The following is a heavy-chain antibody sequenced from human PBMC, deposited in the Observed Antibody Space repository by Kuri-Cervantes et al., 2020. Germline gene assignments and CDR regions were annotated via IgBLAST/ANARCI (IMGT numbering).Heavy chain of an antibody. Sequence: GEPLKISCAASGFTFSSYAMSWIRQAPGKGLEWVSYISSSGSTIYYADSVKGRFTISRDNAKNSLYLQMNSLRAEDTAVYYCARLGVAGALNYWGQGTLVTVSS. CDR3: ARLGVAGALNY. CDR2: ISSSGSTI. V-gene: IGHV3-11*01. CDR1: GFTFSSYA. D-gene: IGHD3-16*01. J-gene: IGHJ4*02.